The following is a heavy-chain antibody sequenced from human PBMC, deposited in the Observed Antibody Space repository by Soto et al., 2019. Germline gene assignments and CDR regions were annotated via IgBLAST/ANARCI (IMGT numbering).Heavy chain of an antibody. CDR1: GGSVNNNKW. Sequence: QVQLQESGPGLVKPSATLSLTCAVSGGSVNNNKWWSWVRQPPGKWLQWIGEIHSSGITNYNPSLKSRSSILVDKFKKQFSVQLTSVTAADTAVYFCAGQWSAGYCAFDPWGQGTLVTVSS. CDR3: AGQWSAGYCAFDP. D-gene: IGHD3-9*01. V-gene: IGHV4-4*02. J-gene: IGHJ5*02. CDR2: IHSSGIT.